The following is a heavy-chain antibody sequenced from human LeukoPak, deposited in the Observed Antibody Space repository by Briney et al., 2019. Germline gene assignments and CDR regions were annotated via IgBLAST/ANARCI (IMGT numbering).Heavy chain of an antibody. CDR2: IYTSGST. CDR1: GGSFSGYY. CDR3: ASEHFTMVRGVTNWFDP. Sequence: SETLSLTCAVYGGSFSGYYWSWIRQPAGKGLEWIGRIYTSGSTNYNPSLKSRVTISVDTSKNQFSLKLSSVTAADTAVYYCASEHFTMVRGVTNWFDPWGQGTLVTVSS. D-gene: IGHD3-10*01. J-gene: IGHJ5*02. V-gene: IGHV4-59*10.